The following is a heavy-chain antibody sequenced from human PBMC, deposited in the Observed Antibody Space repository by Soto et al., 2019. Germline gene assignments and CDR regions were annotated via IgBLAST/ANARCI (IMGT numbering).Heavy chain of an antibody. V-gene: IGHV3-23*01. D-gene: IGHD3-9*01. Sequence: EVQLLESGGGLVQPGGSLRLSCAASGFTFSSYAMSWVRQAPGKGLEWVSAISGSGGSTYYADSVKGRFTISRDNSNNTLYLQMNSLRAEDTAVYYSAKLTLNILTGYYFACWGQGTLVTVSS. CDR1: GFTFSSYA. CDR2: ISGSGGST. CDR3: AKLTLNILTGYYFAC. J-gene: IGHJ4*02.